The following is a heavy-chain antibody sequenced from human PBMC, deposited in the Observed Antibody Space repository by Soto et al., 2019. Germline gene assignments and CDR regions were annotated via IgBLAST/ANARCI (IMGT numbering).Heavy chain of an antibody. Sequence: GGSLRLSCAASGFTFSSYGMHWVRQAPGKGLEWVAVISYDGSNKYYADSVKGRFTISRDNSKNTLYLQMNSLRAEDTAVYYCAKAHSQAVAGYPFDYWGQGTLVTVSS. CDR3: AKAHSQAVAGYPFDY. CDR1: GFTFSSYG. CDR2: ISYDGSNK. D-gene: IGHD6-19*01. J-gene: IGHJ4*02. V-gene: IGHV3-30*18.